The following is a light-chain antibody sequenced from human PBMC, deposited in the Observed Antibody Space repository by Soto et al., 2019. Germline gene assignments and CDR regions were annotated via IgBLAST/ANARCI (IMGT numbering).Light chain of an antibody. CDR1: ISDVGGYNY. CDR2: DVS. J-gene: IGLJ1*01. Sequence: QTVLTQPASVCGSPGQSITISCTGTISDVGGYNYVSWYQQHPGKAPKLMIFDVSNRPSGVSNRFSGSKSGYTASLTISGLQAEDEADYYCSSYTSSSTYVFGTGTKLTVL. V-gene: IGLV2-14*03. CDR3: SSYTSSSTYV.